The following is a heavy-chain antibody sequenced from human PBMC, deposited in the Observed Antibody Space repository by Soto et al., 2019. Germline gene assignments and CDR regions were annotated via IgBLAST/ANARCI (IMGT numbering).Heavy chain of an antibody. CDR1: GGSISSYY. V-gene: IGHV4-59*01. Sequence: PSETLSLTCTVSGGSISSYYWSWIRQPPGKGLEWIGYIYYSGSTNYNPSLKSRVTISVDTSKNQFSLKLSSVTAADTAVYYCASYGSGSITPYYYYMDVWGKGTTVTVSS. CDR2: IYYSGST. J-gene: IGHJ6*03. D-gene: IGHD3-10*01. CDR3: ASYGSGSITPYYYYMDV.